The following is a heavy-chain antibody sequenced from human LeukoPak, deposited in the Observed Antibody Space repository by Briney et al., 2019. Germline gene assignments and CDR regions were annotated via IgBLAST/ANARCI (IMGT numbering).Heavy chain of an antibody. CDR1: GYTFTSYD. Sequence: ASVKVSCKASGYTFTSYDINWVRQATGQGLEWIGWIEPNTGDTNYAQKFQGRVTMTTDTSISTAYLDLDRLTSDDTAVYYCAREPGQDDYWGQGTLVTVSS. CDR2: IEPNTGDT. J-gene: IGHJ4*02. V-gene: IGHV1-2*02. CDR3: AREPGQDDY. D-gene: IGHD7-27*01.